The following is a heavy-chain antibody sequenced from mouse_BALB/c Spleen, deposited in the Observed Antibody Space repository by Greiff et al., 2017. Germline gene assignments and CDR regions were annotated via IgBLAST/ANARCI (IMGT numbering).Heavy chain of an antibody. D-gene: IGHD1-1*01. CDR1: GFTFSSYA. Sequence: EVQLVESGGGLVKPGGSLKLSCAASGFTFSSYAMSWVRQTPEKRLEWVASISSGGSTYYPDSVKGRFTISRDNARNILYLQMSSLRSEDTAMYYRARGPDTRRHLDYWGQGTTLTVSS. J-gene: IGHJ2*01. CDR2: ISSGGST. V-gene: IGHV5-6-5*01. CDR3: ARGPDTRRHLDY.